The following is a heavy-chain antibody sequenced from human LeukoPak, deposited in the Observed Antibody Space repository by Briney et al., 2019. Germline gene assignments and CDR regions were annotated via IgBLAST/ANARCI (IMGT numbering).Heavy chain of an antibody. Sequence: PSETLSLTCTVSGGSVSSVRYCWSWIRQPPGKGLEWIGNVYSSGTTKYNPSLKSRVSISIDTSKNQFSLKLSSVTAADTAVYFCARDPGCSYSSYDYWGQGTLVTVSS. CDR3: ARDPGCSYSSYDY. J-gene: IGHJ4*02. V-gene: IGHV4-61*01. CDR2: VYSSGTT. D-gene: IGHD5-18*01. CDR1: GGSVSSVRYC.